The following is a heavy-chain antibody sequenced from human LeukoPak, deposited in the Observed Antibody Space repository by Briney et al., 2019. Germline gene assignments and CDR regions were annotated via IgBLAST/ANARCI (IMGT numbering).Heavy chain of an antibody. Sequence: GGSLRLSCAASGFTFRTFSMNWVRQAPGKGLEWVAYVSGSGATMYYADSVEGRFTISRDNAKSSLFMQMNSLRAEDTAVYYCASDYDFSDGSKRGFDRWGQGTLVTVSS. CDR3: ASDYDFSDGSKRGFDR. CDR1: GFTFRTFS. V-gene: IGHV3-48*01. CDR2: VSGSGATM. D-gene: IGHD3-3*01. J-gene: IGHJ4*02.